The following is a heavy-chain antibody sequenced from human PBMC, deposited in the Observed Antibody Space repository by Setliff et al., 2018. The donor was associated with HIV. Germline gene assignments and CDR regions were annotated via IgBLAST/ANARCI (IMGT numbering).Heavy chain of an antibody. V-gene: IGHV3-21*01. CDR2: ITSSSSHI. Sequence: PGGSLRLSCAASGFTFSSYRMHWVRQAPGKGLEWVSSITSSSSHIYYADSVKGRFTISRDNAKNSLYLQMNSLRVEDTAVYYCARDWWELLGNYGMDVWGQGTTVTVSS. D-gene: IGHD1-26*01. J-gene: IGHJ6*02. CDR1: GFTFSSYR. CDR3: ARDWWELLGNYGMDV.